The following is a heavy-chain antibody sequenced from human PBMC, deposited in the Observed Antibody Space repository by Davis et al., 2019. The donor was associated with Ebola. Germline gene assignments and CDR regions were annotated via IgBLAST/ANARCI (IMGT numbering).Heavy chain of an antibody. CDR1: GFTFSSYG. V-gene: IGHV3-33*01. CDR3: ARDDSGWYKGSAFDI. CDR2: IWYDGSNK. Sequence: GGSLRLSCAASGFTFSSYGMHWVRQAPGKGLEWAAVIWYDGSNKYYADSVKGRFTISRDNSKNTLYLQMNSLRAEDTAVYYCARDDSGWYKGSAFDIWGQGTMVTVSS. D-gene: IGHD6-19*01. J-gene: IGHJ3*02.